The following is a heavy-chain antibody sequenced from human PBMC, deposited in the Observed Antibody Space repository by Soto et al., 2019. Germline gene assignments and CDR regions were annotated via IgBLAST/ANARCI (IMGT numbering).Heavy chain of an antibody. D-gene: IGHD3-10*01. J-gene: IGHJ4*02. V-gene: IGHV3-23*01. Sequence: GGSLRLSCSTSGFNFSTYAMNWVRQAPGKGLEWVSALSGSGGTTYYADSVRGRFTISRDNSKNTLFLQMSSLSAEDTALYYCAKQRAGYGSGSDTFYFDFWGQGTLGTSPQ. CDR1: GFNFSTYA. CDR2: LSGSGGTT. CDR3: AKQRAGYGSGSDTFYFDF.